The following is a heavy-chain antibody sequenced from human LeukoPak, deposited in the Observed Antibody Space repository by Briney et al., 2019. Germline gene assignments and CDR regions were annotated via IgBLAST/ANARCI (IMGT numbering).Heavy chain of an antibody. V-gene: IGHV3-23*01. CDR3: AKGHGDASGYSYFDS. J-gene: IGHJ4*02. D-gene: IGHD3-22*01. Sequence: GGSLRLSCAASGFTFSNAWMSWVRQAPGKGLEWVSAIRSNAGTTYYADSVKGRFTIFRENDKNMLHLQMNSLRVEDTAVYYCAKGHGDASGYSYFDSWGQGTLVTVSS. CDR1: GFTFSNAW. CDR2: IRSNAGTT.